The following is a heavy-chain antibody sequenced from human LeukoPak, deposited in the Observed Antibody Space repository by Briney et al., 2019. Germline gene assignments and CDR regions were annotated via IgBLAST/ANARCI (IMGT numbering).Heavy chain of an antibody. J-gene: IGHJ6*02. CDR2: ISAYSGNT. V-gene: IGHV1-18*01. CDR1: GYTFTTYG. Sequence: ASVNVSCKASGYTFTTYGISWVRQAPGQGLEWMGWISAYSGNTKYAQKLQGRVTVTTDTSTSTAYMELRSLRSDDTAVYYCARDSPDIVIVPADQSGGLDVWGQGTTVTVSS. CDR3: ARDSPDIVIVPADQSGGLDV. D-gene: IGHD2-2*01.